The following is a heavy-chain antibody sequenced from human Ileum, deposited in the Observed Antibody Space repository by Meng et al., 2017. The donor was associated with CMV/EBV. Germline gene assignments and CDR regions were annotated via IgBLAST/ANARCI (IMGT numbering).Heavy chain of an antibody. V-gene: IGHV4-30-4*08. CDR2: IYYSGSP. CDR3: VRQVVAASFDY. J-gene: IGHJ4*02. D-gene: IGHD2-15*01. CDR1: GGSITSGNYY. Sequence: GPVRGPGPGLVKPSLTLSLPCTVSGGSITSGNYYSSWIRQPPGRGLEWIGYIYYSGSPYYKPSLKSRVTISLDTSKNQFSLNLRSVTATDSAVYYCVRQVVAASFDYWGQGALVTVSS.